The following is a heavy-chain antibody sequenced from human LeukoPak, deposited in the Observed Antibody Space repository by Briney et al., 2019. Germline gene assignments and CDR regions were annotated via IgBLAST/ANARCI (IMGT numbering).Heavy chain of an antibody. Sequence: SETLSLTCAAYGGSFSGYYWSWIRQPPGKGLEWIGEIYHSGSTNYNPSLKSRVTISVDNSKNQFSLKLSSVTAADTAVYYCARDRQVPSWILTVVNTDAFDIWGQGTMVTVSS. V-gene: IGHV4-34*01. J-gene: IGHJ3*02. CDR2: IYHSGST. CDR1: GGSFSGYY. CDR3: ARDRQVPSWILTVVNTDAFDI. D-gene: IGHD3-9*01.